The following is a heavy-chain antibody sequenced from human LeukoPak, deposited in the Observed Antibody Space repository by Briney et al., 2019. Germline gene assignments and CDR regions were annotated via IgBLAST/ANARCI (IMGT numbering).Heavy chain of an antibody. CDR1: GGYISSYY. Sequence: PSDTLSLTHTVSGGYISSYYWSWIRQPPGKGLEWIGSIYYSGSTNYNPSLKSRVTISVDTSKNQFSLKLSSVTAADTAVYYCARAGRDGYNGDYWGQGTLVTVSS. CDR2: IYYSGST. CDR3: ARAGRDGYNGDY. V-gene: IGHV4-59*07. D-gene: IGHD5-24*01. J-gene: IGHJ4*02.